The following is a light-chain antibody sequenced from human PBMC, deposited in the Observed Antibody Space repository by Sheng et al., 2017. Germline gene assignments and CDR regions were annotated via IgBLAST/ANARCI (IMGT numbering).Light chain of an antibody. Sequence: IVLIQSPGALSLFPGERATLSCRASQSVSTSYIAWYQQKDGQPPRLLIYRTTNRATGVPDRFRGSGFGTDFTLTITRVEPEDFALYYCHQYGNSPRTFGQGTKLEIK. J-gene: IGKJ1*01. CDR1: QSVSTSY. V-gene: IGKV3-20*01. CDR3: HQYGNSPRT. CDR2: RTT.